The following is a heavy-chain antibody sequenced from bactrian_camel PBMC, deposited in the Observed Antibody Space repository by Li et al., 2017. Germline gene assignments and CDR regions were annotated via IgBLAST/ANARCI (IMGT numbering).Heavy chain of an antibody. CDR2: MCNGGSST. J-gene: IGHJ4*01. D-gene: IGHD1*01. CDR1: VYMSGRYC. CDR3: AADGPARWLAETEYDY. Sequence: VESGGDSVQAGGSLRLSCVASVYMSGRYCMGWFRQAPGKEREAVASMCNGGSSTYYADSVKGRFTISKDNAKNTLYLQMNSLKPEDTAMYYCAADGPARWLAETEYDYWGQGTQVTVS. V-gene: IGHV3S28*01.